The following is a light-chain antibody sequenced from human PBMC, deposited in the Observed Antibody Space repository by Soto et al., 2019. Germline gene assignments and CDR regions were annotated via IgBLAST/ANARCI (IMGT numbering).Light chain of an antibody. CDR3: QQYNNWAPT. J-gene: IGKJ5*01. CDR2: GAS. V-gene: IGKV3-15*01. Sequence: EIVMTQSPATLSVSPGERATLSCRASQSVSSNLAWYQQKPGQAPRLLIYGASTRATGIPARFSGSGSGTEFPLTLSSLQSEDFAVYYCQQYNNWAPTFGQGTRLEIK. CDR1: QSVSSN.